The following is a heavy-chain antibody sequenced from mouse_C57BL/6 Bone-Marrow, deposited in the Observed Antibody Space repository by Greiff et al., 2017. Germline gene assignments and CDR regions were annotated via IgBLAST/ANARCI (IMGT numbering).Heavy chain of an antibody. CDR1: GYTFTSYG. Sequence: VQLQQSGAELARPGASVKLSCKASGYTFTSYGISWVKQRTGPGLEWIGEIYPRCGNTYYNEKFKGKATLTADKSSSTAYMELRSLTSEDSAVXFCASGFAYWGQGTLVTVSA. V-gene: IGHV1-81*01. CDR2: IYPRCGNT. CDR3: ASGFAY. J-gene: IGHJ3*01.